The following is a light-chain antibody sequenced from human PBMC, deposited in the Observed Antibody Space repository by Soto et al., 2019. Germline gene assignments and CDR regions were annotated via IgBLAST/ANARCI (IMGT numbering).Light chain of an antibody. CDR3: RSYTSSSTSNYV. CDR1: SSDVGGYNY. CDR2: EVS. V-gene: IGLV2-14*01. Sequence: SVLTQPASVSGSPGQSITISCTGTSSDVGGYNYVSWYQQHPGKAPKLMIYEVSNRPSGVSNRFSGSKSGNTASLTISGLQAEDEADYYCRSYTSSSTSNYVLGTGTKV. J-gene: IGLJ1*01.